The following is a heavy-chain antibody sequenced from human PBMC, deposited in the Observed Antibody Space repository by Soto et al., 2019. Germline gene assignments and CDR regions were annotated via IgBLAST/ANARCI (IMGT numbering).Heavy chain of an antibody. J-gene: IGHJ4*02. CDR1: GFTVSSNY. Sequence: PGGSLRLSCAASGFTVSSNYMSWVRQAPGKGLEWVSVIYSGGSTYYADSVKGRFTISRDNSKNTLYLQMNSLRAEDTAVYYCARDGIRDSYGRKGTRNDYWGQGTLVTVSS. D-gene: IGHD5-18*01. V-gene: IGHV3-66*01. CDR2: IYSGGST. CDR3: ARDGIRDSYGRKGTRNDY.